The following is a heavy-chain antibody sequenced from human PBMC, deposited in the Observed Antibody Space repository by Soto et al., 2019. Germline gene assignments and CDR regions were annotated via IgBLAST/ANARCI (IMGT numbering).Heavy chain of an antibody. CDR3: ATDYYDSSGYPKDFDI. V-gene: IGHV1-24*01. CDR2: FDPEDGET. CDR1: GYTLTELS. Sequence: ASVKVSCKVSGYTLTELSMHWVRQAPGKGLEWMGGFDPEDGETIYAQKFQGRVTMTEDTSTDTAYMELSSLRSEDTAVYYCATDYYDSSGYPKDFDIWGQGTMVTVSS. D-gene: IGHD3-22*01. J-gene: IGHJ3*02.